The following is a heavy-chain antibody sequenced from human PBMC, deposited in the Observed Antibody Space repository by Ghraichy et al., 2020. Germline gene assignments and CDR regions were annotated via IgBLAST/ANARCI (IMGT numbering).Heavy chain of an antibody. CDR1: GGSISSGGYY. Sequence: SPTLSLTCTVSGGSISSGGYYWSWIRQHPGKGLEWIGYIYYSGSTYYNPSLKSRVTISVDTSKNQFSLKLSSVTAADTAVYYCARSYGDYVVMETYFDYWGQGTLVTVSS. V-gene: IGHV4-31*03. CDR2: IYYSGST. CDR3: ARSYGDYVVMETYFDY. D-gene: IGHD4-17*01. J-gene: IGHJ4*02.